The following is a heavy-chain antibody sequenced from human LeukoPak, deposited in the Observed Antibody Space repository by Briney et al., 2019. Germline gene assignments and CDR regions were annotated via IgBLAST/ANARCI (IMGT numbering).Heavy chain of an antibody. Sequence: TSETLSLTCTVSGGSISSSSYYWGWIRQPPGKGLEWIGSIYYSGSTYYNPSLKSRVTISVDTSKNQFSLRLSSATAADTAIYYCARQSGDQSSAWYFDAWGQGTLVTVSS. CDR1: GGSISSSSYY. D-gene: IGHD6-19*01. CDR3: ARQSGDQSSAWYFDA. CDR2: IYYSGST. J-gene: IGHJ4*02. V-gene: IGHV4-39*01.